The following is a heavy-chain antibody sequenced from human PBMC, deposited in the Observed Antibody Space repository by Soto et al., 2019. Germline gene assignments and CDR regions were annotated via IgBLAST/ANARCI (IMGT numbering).Heavy chain of an antibody. J-gene: IGHJ3*02. CDR3: ARGGRYSHPNAFDI. D-gene: IGHD1-26*01. Sequence: EVQLVESGGGLVRPGGSLRLSCAALGFTFSNYAINWVRQAPGKGLDWVSYISTRRNIIYYADSVRGRFTISRDNANNSLYPQKSRRRDDETGEYYWARGGRYSHPNAFDIWGQGTMVTVSS. CDR1: GFTFSNYA. V-gene: IGHV3-48*02. CDR2: ISTRRNII.